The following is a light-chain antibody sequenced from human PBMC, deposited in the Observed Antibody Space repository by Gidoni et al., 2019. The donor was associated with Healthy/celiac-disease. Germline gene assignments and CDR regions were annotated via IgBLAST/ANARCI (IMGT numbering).Light chain of an antibody. CDR1: TRHSSYA. V-gene: IGLV4-69*01. Sequence: HLVLTPSPSASAALRPPVKLTCTLSTRHSSYAIACHQQQPEKGPRYLMQLTRNGGHSKGDGIPDRSSGSSSGAERYLTVSSLQSEDEADYYCQTWGTGIRVFGGGTKLTVL. CDR2: LTRNGGH. J-gene: IGLJ3*02. CDR3: QTWGTGIRV.